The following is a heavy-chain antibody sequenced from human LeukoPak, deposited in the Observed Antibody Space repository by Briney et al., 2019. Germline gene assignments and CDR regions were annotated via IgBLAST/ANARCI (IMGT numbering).Heavy chain of an antibody. V-gene: IGHV3-23*01. Sequence: QPGGSLRLSCAASGSTFSSYAMSWVRQAPGKGLEWVSAISGSGGSTYYADSVKGRFTISRDNSKNTLYLQMNSLRAEDTAVYYCAKDRVGSGWYFDLWGRGTLVTVSS. D-gene: IGHD6-19*01. CDR1: GSTFSSYA. J-gene: IGHJ2*01. CDR2: ISGSGGST. CDR3: AKDRVGSGWYFDL.